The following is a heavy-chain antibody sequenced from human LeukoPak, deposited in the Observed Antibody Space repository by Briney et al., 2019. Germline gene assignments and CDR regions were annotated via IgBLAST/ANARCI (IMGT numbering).Heavy chain of an antibody. D-gene: IGHD6-6*01. Sequence: GGSLRLSCAASGFTFYNYEMHWVRQAPGKGLEWVSGIAANGGGTHYADSVKGRFTISRDNSDNTVFLQMNYLRAEETAIYYCATRGLVSNWYFDFWGRGTLVTVSS. J-gene: IGHJ2*01. CDR2: IAANGGGT. CDR1: GFTFYNYE. V-gene: IGHV3-23*01. CDR3: ATRGLVSNWYFDF.